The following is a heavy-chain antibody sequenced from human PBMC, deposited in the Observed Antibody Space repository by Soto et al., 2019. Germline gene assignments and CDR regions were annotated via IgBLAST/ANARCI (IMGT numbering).Heavy chain of an antibody. D-gene: IGHD3-3*01. CDR2: IIPIFGTA. J-gene: IGHJ6*02. CDR3: ARQEVLRCLEWLPPNYYYYGMDV. Sequence: SVKVSCKASGGTFSSYDISWVRQAPGQGLEWMGGIIPIFGTANYAQKFQGRVTITADKSTSTAYMELSSLRSEDTAVYYCARQEVLRCLEWLPPNYYYYGMDVWGQGTTVTVSS. V-gene: IGHV1-69*06. CDR1: GGTFSSYD.